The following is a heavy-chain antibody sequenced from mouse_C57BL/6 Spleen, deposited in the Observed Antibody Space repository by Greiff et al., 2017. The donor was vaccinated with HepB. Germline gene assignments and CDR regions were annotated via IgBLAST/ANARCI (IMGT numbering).Heavy chain of an antibody. CDR1: GFTFSSYT. CDR3: GRGYFDV. CDR2: ISGGGGNT. J-gene: IGHJ1*03. V-gene: IGHV5-9*01. Sequence: DVQLVESGGGLVKPGGSLKLSCAASGFTFSSYTMSWVRQTPEKRLEWVATISGGGGNTYYPDSVKGRFTISRDNAKNTLYRQMSSLRSEDTALYYCGRGYFDVWGTGTTVTVSS.